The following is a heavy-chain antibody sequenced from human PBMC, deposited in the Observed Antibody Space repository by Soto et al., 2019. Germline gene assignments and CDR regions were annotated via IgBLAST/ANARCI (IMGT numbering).Heavy chain of an antibody. D-gene: IGHD6-13*01. Sequence: QVQLVQSGAEVKKPGASVKVSCKASGYTFTGYYMHWVRQAPGQGLEWMGWINPNSGGTNYAQKFQGWVNMTRDTSISTAYMELSRLRSDDTAVYYCARDPPIIAAAGTYPAYYFDYWGQGTLVTVSS. CDR3: ARDPPIIAAAGTYPAYYFDY. CDR2: INPNSGGT. V-gene: IGHV1-2*04. J-gene: IGHJ4*02. CDR1: GYTFTGYY.